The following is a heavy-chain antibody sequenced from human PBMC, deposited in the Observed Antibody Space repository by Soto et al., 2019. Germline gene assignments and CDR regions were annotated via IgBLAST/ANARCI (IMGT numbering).Heavy chain of an antibody. Sequence: EVQLLESGGGLVQPGGSLRLSCAASGFTFSSYAMSWVRQAPGKGLEWVSGISGSGGSTYYVDSVKGRFTISRDSSKNTLYLQMNSLRAEDTAVYYCAKAGKVTNYYYYYMDVWGKGTTVTVSS. D-gene: IGHD4-17*01. CDR3: AKAGKVTNYYYYYMDV. J-gene: IGHJ6*03. CDR2: ISGSGGST. CDR1: GFTFSSYA. V-gene: IGHV3-23*01.